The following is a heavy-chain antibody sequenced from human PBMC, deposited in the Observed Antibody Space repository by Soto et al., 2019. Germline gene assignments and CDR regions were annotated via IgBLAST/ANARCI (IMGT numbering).Heavy chain of an antibody. CDR3: AREAIVAAGNYYKGMDV. Sequence: ASVKVSCKASGYTFIHYYIHWVRQAPGQGPEWLGVMNPTGDRIIYAQKFQGRVTMTRDTSTSTVYMELSSLRSEDTAVYYCAREAIVAAGNYYKGMDVWGQGTTVTVSS. V-gene: IGHV1-46*01. J-gene: IGHJ6*02. CDR2: MNPTGDRI. D-gene: IGHD6-13*01. CDR1: GYTFIHYY.